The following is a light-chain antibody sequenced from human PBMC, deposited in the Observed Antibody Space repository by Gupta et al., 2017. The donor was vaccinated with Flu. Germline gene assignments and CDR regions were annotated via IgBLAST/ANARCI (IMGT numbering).Light chain of an antibody. V-gene: IGKV1-17*01. J-gene: IGKJ1*01. CDR3: LQYNNYPWT. Sequence: DIQMTQSPSSLSASVGDRVTITCRASQGIRNGLGWYQQKPGKAPKRLIYTVSTLQSGVPSRFSGSGSGTDFTLTISSLQPEDFATYYCLQYNNYPWTFGQGTKVEIK. CDR2: TVS. CDR1: QGIRNG.